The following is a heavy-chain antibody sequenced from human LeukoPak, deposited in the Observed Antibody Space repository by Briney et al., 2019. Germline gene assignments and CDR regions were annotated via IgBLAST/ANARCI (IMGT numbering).Heavy chain of an antibody. J-gene: IGHJ4*02. CDR2: IKQDGSEK. D-gene: IGHD2-15*01. CDR3: ARDKGCSYLSSFDY. CDR1: GFTFDTYW. V-gene: IGHV3-7*01. Sequence: GGSLRLSCVGSGFTFDTYWMSWVRQAPGKGLEWVANIKQDGSEKYYVDSVKGRFTISRDNSKNTLYLQMNSLRPEDTAVYFCARDKGCSYLSSFDYWGQGTLVTVSS.